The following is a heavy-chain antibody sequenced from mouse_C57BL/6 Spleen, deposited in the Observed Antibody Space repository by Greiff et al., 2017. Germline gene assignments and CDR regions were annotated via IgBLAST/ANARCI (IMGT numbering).Heavy chain of an antibody. V-gene: IGHV14-2*01. CDR1: GFNITDYY. Sequence: VQLQQSGAELVKPGASVKLSCTASGFNITDYYMHWVKQRPEQGLEWIGRIDPEDGETKYAPKFQGKATLTVDTSSNTAYLQLSSLTSEDTAVYYCAPRNGYYDDYWGQGTTLTVSS. CDR2: IDPEDGET. J-gene: IGHJ2*01. CDR3: APRNGYYDDY. D-gene: IGHD2-2*01.